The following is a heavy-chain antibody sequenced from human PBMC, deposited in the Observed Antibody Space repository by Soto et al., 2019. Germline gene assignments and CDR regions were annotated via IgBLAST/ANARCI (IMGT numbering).Heavy chain of an antibody. D-gene: IGHD5-12*01. CDR3: ARFGYTTEAH. CDR2: ISSSSTYI. Sequence: EVQLVESGGGLVKPGGSLRLSCAASGFTFSTYTMIWVHQAPGKGLEWVSSISSSSTYIYYADSVKGRFTISRDNAKNSLYLQLNSLRAEDTAVYYCARFGYTTEAHWGQGTLVTVSS. CDR1: GFTFSTYT. V-gene: IGHV3-21*01. J-gene: IGHJ4*02.